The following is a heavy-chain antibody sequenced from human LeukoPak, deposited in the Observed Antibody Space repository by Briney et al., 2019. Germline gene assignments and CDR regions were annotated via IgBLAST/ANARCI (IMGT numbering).Heavy chain of an antibody. CDR2: IIPILGIA. V-gene: IGHV1-69*04. J-gene: IGHJ4*02. CDR3: ARDTGGIVGATFDY. CDR1: GGTFCSYA. Sequence: ASVKVSCKASGGTFCSYAISWVRQAPGQGHEWMGRIIPILGIANYAQKFQGRVTITADKSTSTAYMELSSLRSEDTAVYYCARDTGGIVGATFDYWGQGTLVTVSS. D-gene: IGHD1-26*01.